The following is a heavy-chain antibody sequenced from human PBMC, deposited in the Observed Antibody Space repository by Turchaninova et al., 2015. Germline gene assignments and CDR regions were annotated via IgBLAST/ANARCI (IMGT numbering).Heavy chain of an antibody. CDR2: INHSGRT. V-gene: IGHV4-34*01. Sequence: QVQLQQWGAGLLRPSETLSLPGAVYGGSFSGYYWSWIRQPPGKGLEWIGEINHSGRTNYKPSLKSRVTMSVDTSKNQLSLKLSSVTAADTALYYCARDGGAVGAFDYWGQGTLVTVSS. CDR1: GGSFSGYY. J-gene: IGHJ4*02. CDR3: ARDGGAVGAFDY. D-gene: IGHD1-26*01.